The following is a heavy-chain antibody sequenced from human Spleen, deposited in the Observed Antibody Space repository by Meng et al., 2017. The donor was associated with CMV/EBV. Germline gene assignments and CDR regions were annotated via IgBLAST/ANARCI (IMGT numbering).Heavy chain of an antibody. CDR3: TRAYDFWSGDYTGGVDY. Sequence: FRGFAMHWARQASGKGLEWIGRIRSKANSYATAYGASVKGRFTISRDDSENTAYLQMKSLKTEDTAVYYCTRAYDFWSGDYTGGVDYWGQGILVTVSS. CDR1: FRGFA. CDR2: IRSKANSYAT. D-gene: IGHD3-3*01. J-gene: IGHJ4*02. V-gene: IGHV3-73*01.